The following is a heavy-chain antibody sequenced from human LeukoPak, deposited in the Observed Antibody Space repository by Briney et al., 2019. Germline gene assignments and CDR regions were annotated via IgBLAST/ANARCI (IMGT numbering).Heavy chain of an antibody. Sequence: ASVKVSCKASGYTFTSYGISWVRQAPGQGLEWMGWISAYNGNTNYAQKLQGRVTMTTDTSTSTAYMELRSLRSDDTAAYYCARVGLQYYYDSSGYSGDAFDIWGQGTMVTVSS. CDR1: GYTFTSYG. CDR3: ARVGLQYYYDSSGYSGDAFDI. CDR2: ISAYNGNT. V-gene: IGHV1-18*01. J-gene: IGHJ3*02. D-gene: IGHD3-22*01.